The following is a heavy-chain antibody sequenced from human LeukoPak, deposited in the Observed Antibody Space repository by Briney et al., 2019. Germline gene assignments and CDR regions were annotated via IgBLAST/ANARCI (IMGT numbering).Heavy chain of an antibody. CDR3: ARTRDPPTYYYFYMDV. J-gene: IGHJ6*03. CDR2: ISTSSSTR. Sequence: GGSLRLSCAASGFTLNNYSMNWVRQAPGKGLEWVSYISTSSSTRYYADSVKGRFTISRDNAMNSLYLQMNSLRAEDTAVYYCARTRDPPTYYYFYMDVWGKGTTVTVSS. CDR1: GFTLNNYS. V-gene: IGHV3-48*04. D-gene: IGHD1-1*01.